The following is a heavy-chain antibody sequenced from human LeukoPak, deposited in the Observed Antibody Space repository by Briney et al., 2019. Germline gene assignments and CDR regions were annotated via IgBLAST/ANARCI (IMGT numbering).Heavy chain of an antibody. D-gene: IGHD3-16*01. V-gene: IGHV1-2*02. J-gene: IGHJ4*02. CDR3: ASGQSWGNFDY. Sequence: VASVKVSCKASRYTFTGYYIHWVRQAPGQGLEWMGWINPNSGGTNYAQKFQGRVAMTRDTSISTAYMELSRLRSDDTAVYYCASGQSWGNFDYWGQGTLVTVSS. CDR1: RYTFTGYY. CDR2: INPNSGGT.